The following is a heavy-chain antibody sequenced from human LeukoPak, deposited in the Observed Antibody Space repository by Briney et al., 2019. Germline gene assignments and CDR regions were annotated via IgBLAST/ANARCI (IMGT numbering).Heavy chain of an antibody. V-gene: IGHV4-38-2*02. CDR2: IYHSGST. Sequence: PSETLSLTCTVSGYSISSGYYWGWIRQPPGKGLEWIGSIYHSGSTYYNPSLKSRVTISVDTSKNQFSLKLSSVTAADTAVYYCARDDRRSSTSCPFDYWGQGTLVTVSS. D-gene: IGHD2-2*01. CDR1: GYSISSGYY. J-gene: IGHJ4*02. CDR3: ARDDRRSSTSCPFDY.